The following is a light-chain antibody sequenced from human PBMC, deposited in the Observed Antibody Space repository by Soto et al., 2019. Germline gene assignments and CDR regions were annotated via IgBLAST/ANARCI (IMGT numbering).Light chain of an antibody. CDR1: QSINIY. V-gene: IGKV1-39*01. J-gene: IGKJ2*01. CDR3: QQSYRSPYT. CDR2: GAS. Sequence: IQMTQSPSSLYASVGDSVTVTCRASQSINIYLNWYQQKPGKAPTLLIYGASSLQSGVPSRFTGGGSRTDFTLTSSSLQPEDFATYYCQQSYRSPYTFGQGTKLEIK.